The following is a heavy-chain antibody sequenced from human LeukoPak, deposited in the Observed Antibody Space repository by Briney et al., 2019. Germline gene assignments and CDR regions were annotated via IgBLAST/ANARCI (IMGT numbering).Heavy chain of an antibody. CDR3: ARGATTAFDI. CDR1: GFTFSIYT. D-gene: IGHD1-26*01. V-gene: IGHV3-21*01. CDR2: ISSSTTYI. Sequence: GSLRLSCAASGFTFSIYTMNWVRQAPGKGLEWVSSISSSTTYIYYADSVRGRFTISRENAKNSLYLQMNSLRVEDTAVYYCARGATTAFDIWGQGTMVTVSS. J-gene: IGHJ3*02.